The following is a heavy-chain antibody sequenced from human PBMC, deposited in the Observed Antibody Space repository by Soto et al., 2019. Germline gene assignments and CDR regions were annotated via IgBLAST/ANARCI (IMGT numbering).Heavy chain of an antibody. CDR1: GGSISSSSYY. V-gene: IGHV4-39*01. Sequence: SETLSLTCTVSGGSISSSSYYWGWIRQPPGKGLEWIGSIYYSGSTYYNPSLKSRVTISVDTSKNQFSLKLSSVTAADTAVYYYARLSIAVARDYWGQGTLVTVSS. D-gene: IGHD6-19*01. CDR2: IYYSGST. CDR3: ARLSIAVARDY. J-gene: IGHJ4*02.